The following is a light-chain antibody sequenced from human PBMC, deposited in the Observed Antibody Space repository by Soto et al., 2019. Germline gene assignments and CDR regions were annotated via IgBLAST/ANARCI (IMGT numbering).Light chain of an antibody. V-gene: IGLV1-44*01. Sequence: QSVLTQPPSASGTPGQRVTISCSGSSSNIGSNTVDWYRQLPGTAPKLLINSSNQRPSGVPDRFSGSKSGTSASLAISGLQSEDEAEYYCAAWDASLKGYVFGTGTKVTVL. CDR3: AAWDASLKGYV. J-gene: IGLJ1*01. CDR1: SSNIGSNT. CDR2: SSN.